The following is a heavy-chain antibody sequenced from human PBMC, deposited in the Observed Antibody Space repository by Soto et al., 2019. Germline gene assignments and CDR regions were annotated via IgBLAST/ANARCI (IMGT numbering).Heavy chain of an antibody. V-gene: IGHV3-20*01. Sequence: EVQLVESGGGVVRPGGSLRLSCAASGFSFDDYGMSWVRQAPGKGLEWVSGINWNGGSTGYADSVKGRFTISRDNAKNSLYLQMNSLRAEDTALXHCARDRFVCSSPSCNYWYFYLWGRGTLVTVSS. D-gene: IGHD2-2*01. CDR3: ARDRFVCSSPSCNYWYFYL. CDR2: INWNGGST. CDR1: GFSFDDYG. J-gene: IGHJ2*01.